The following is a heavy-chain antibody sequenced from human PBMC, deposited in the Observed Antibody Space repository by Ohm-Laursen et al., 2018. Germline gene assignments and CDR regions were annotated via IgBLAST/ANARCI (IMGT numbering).Heavy chain of an antibody. Sequence: SETAACQASGYTFTTHYIHWARQAPGHWLGWIGIINLSGSSTKYAQKFQGRVTMTRDTSTSTVYMELTSLRSDDTAVYYCARLFVVGADYPSDYWGQGTLVTVSS. CDR2: INLSGSST. D-gene: IGHD1-26*01. CDR1: GYTFTTHY. V-gene: IGHV1-46*01. CDR3: ARLFVVGADYPSDY. J-gene: IGHJ4*02.